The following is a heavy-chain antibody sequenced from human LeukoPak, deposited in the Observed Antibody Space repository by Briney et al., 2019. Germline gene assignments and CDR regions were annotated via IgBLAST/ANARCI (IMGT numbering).Heavy chain of an antibody. Sequence: GASVKISCKASGYTFTSYDINWVRQATGQGLEWMGWMNPNSGNTGYAQKFQGRVTITRNTSISTAYMELSSLRSEDTAVYYCARADTTYYYYYYMDVWGKGTTVTVSS. D-gene: IGHD1-26*01. V-gene: IGHV1-8*03. CDR1: GYTFTSYD. CDR2: MNPNSGNT. J-gene: IGHJ6*03. CDR3: ARADTTYYYYYYMDV.